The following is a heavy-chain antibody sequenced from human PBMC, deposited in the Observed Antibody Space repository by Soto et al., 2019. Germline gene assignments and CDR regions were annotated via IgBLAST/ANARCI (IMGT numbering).Heavy chain of an antibody. J-gene: IGHJ4*02. Sequence: EVQLLESGGGLVQPGGSLRLSCAASGFTFSSYAMNWVHQAPGKGLEWVSVISGSGGSTYYADSVKGRFTISRDNSKNTLYLQMNSLRVEDTAVYYCASRSSGWYFDYWGQGTLVTVSS. CDR2: ISGSGGST. CDR1: GFTFSSYA. CDR3: ASRSSGWYFDY. D-gene: IGHD6-19*01. V-gene: IGHV3-23*01.